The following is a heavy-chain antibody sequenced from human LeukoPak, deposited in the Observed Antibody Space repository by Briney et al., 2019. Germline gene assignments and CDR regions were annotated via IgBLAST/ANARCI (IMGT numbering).Heavy chain of an antibody. CDR3: AISSPVRGTRGY. V-gene: IGHV3-7*03. Sequence: GGSQRLFCAASGFTFPRYRMSGPPGSPGRGVEGVDNINQGGGEIYHVLPVKGRLPIHRDNAKNSLFVEMHSLRAEDTAVYYCAISSPVRGTRGYWGQRPLVTVST. CDR1: GFTFPRYR. D-gene: IGHD1-1*01. CDR2: INQGGGEI. J-gene: IGHJ4*02.